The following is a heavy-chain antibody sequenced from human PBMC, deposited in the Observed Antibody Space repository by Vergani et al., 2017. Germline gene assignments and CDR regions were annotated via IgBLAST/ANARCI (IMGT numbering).Heavy chain of an antibody. CDR2: IYYSGST. Sequence: QVQLQESGPGLVKPSQTLSLTCTVSGGSVSSGDYYWSWIRQPPGKGLEWIGYIYYSGSTYYNPSLKSRLTISVDTSKNQFSLKLSSVTAADTAVYYCARVRIAAAGTQYYYYGMDVWGQGTTVTVSS. CDR1: GGSVSSGDYY. D-gene: IGHD6-13*01. J-gene: IGHJ6*02. V-gene: IGHV4-30-4*08. CDR3: ARVRIAAAGTQYYYYGMDV.